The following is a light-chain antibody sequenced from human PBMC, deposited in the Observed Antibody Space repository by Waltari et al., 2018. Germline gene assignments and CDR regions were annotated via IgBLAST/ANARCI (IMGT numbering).Light chain of an antibody. CDR3: QHFYNSPFT. Sequence: IVMTQSPDSLAVSLGERATSHFTSIQGVFSRPNSKNHLPWFQQKPGQPPKLLISWASTRESGVPDRFSGSGSGTDFTLTISSLQAEDVALYYCQHFYNSPFTFGGGTKVEIK. V-gene: IGKV4-1*01. CDR1: QGVFSRPNSKNH. J-gene: IGKJ4*01. CDR2: WAS.